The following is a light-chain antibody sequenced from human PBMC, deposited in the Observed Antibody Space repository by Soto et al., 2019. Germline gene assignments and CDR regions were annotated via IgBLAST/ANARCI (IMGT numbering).Light chain of an antibody. CDR3: AKWDDSLRVYV. CDR2: RND. CDR1: NSRSGSNY. Sequence: SVRHQPPSASGAPGQGVTISCSTTNSRSGSNYVYWYQQLPGAAPKLLIYRNDQRPSGVPDRFSASKSGTSASLAISGLRSEDEADYFCAKWDDSLRVYVFGSGTKVTVL. V-gene: IGLV1-47*01. J-gene: IGLJ1*01.